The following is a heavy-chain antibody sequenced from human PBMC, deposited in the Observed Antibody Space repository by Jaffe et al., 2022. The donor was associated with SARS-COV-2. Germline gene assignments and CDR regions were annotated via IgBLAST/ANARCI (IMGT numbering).Heavy chain of an antibody. CDR1: GFTFSNAW. CDR3: TTDMGPIVVVPAAMGGYYTGRTNRRGSYGMDV. Sequence: EVQLVESGGGLVKPGGSLRLSCAASGFTFSNAWMSWVRQAPGKGLEWVGRIKSKTDGGTTDYAAPVKGRFTISRDDSKNTLYLQMNSLKTEDTAVYYCTTDMGPIVVVPAAMGGYYTGRTNRRGSYGMDVWGQGTTVTVSS. V-gene: IGHV3-15*01. D-gene: IGHD2-2*01. CDR2: IKSKTDGGTT. J-gene: IGHJ6*02.